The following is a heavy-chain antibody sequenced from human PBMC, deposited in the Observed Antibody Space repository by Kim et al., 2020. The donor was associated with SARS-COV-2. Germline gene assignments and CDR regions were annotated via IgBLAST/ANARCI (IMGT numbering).Heavy chain of an antibody. CDR3: ARTSAYDRSGYHRDY. Sequence: QQFQGRVTITADESTSTAYMELSSLRSEDTAVYYCARTSAYDRSGYHRDYWGQGTLVTVSS. V-gene: IGHV1-69*01. J-gene: IGHJ4*02. D-gene: IGHD3-22*01.